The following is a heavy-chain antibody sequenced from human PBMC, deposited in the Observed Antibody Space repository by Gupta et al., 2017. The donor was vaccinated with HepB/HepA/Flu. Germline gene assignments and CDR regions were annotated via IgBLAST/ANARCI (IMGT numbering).Heavy chain of an antibody. Sequence: QVQLEESGGGVVQPGRSLRLSCVASGFTFSNHGMHWVRQAPGKGLEWLAVIWYDGTNEYYADSVKGRFTISRDNSKNTLYLQMNSLRAEDTAVYFCARDQINYYLDVWGKGTTAAVSS. CDR2: IWYDGTNE. V-gene: IGHV3-33*01. CDR1: GFTFSNHG. CDR3: ARDQINYYLDV. J-gene: IGHJ6*03.